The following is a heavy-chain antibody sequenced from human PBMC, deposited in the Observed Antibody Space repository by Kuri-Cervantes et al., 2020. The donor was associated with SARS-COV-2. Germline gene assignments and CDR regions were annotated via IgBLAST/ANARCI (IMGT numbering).Heavy chain of an antibody. Sequence: GGSLRLSCAASGFTFSNYWMFWVRQAPGKGLVWLSRISNDATTTAYADSVKGRFTISRDNSKNTLYLQMNSLRAEDTAVYYCAKDRRWELRGDAFDIWGQGTMVTVSS. CDR2: ISNDATTT. J-gene: IGHJ3*02. V-gene: IGHV3-74*01. CDR1: GFTFSNYW. CDR3: AKDRRWELRGDAFDI. D-gene: IGHD1-26*01.